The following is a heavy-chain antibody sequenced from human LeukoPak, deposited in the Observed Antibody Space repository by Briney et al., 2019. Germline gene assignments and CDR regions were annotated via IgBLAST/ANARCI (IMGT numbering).Heavy chain of an antibody. CDR2: IYYSGST. D-gene: IGHD6-19*01. J-gene: IGHJ4*02. CDR1: GGSISSGDYY. V-gene: IGHV4-30-4*08. CDR3: ARIAVAGWHNFDY. Sequence: PSQTLSLTCTVSGGSISSGDYYWSWIRQPPGKGLEWIGYIYYSGSTYYNPSLKSRVTISVDTSKNQFSLKLSSVAAADTAVYYCARIAVAGWHNFDYWGQGTLVTVSS.